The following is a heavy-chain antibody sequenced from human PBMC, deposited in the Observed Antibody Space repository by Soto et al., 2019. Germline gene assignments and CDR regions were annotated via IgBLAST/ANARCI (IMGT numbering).Heavy chain of an antibody. D-gene: IGHD1-26*01. CDR2: IDNAGSSV. CDR1: GFTVSSYW. J-gene: IGHJ6*02. CDR3: TRVGGSVSGMDV. Sequence: EVQLVESGGGLVQPGGSLRLSCAASGFTVSSYWMHWGRQAPGKGLVWVSRIDNAGSSVRYADSVKGRFTISRDNAKNTLDLQRISLSAEDTAVYYCTRVGGSVSGMDVWGQGTTVTVSS. V-gene: IGHV3-74*01.